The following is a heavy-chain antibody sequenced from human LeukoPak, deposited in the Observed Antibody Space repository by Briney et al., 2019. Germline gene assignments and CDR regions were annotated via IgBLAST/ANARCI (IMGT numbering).Heavy chain of an antibody. CDR1: GYTFTSYG. CDR2: ISAYNGNT. D-gene: IGHD3-10*01. V-gene: IGHV1-18*01. J-gene: IGHJ6*02. Sequence: GASVKVSCKASGYTFTSYGISWVRQAPGQGLEWMGWISAYNGNTNYAQKLQGRVNMTTDTSTSTAYMELRSLRSDDTAVYYCARAPMVRGVRAYYYYYGMDVWGQGTTVTVPS. CDR3: ARAPMVRGVRAYYYYYGMDV.